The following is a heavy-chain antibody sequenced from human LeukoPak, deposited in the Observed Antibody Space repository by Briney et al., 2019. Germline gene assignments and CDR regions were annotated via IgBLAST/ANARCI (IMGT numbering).Heavy chain of an antibody. Sequence: PSETLSLTCAVYGGSFSGYYWSWIRQPLGKGLEWIGEINHSGSTNYNPSLKSRVTISVDTSKNQFSLKLSSVTAADTAVYYCELLDPDAFDIWGQGTMVTVSS. CDR1: GGSFSGYY. CDR3: ELLDPDAFDI. CDR2: INHSGST. V-gene: IGHV4-34*01. J-gene: IGHJ3*02. D-gene: IGHD1-26*01.